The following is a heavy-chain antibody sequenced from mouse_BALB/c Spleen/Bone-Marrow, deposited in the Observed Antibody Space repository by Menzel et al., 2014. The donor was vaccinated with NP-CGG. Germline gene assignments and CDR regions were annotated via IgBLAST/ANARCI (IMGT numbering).Heavy chain of an antibody. J-gene: IGHJ3*01. CDR2: IDPANGNT. CDR3: ANYYYGSSLFAY. CDR1: GFNIKDTY. D-gene: IGHD1-1*01. Sequence: VQLKQSGAELVKPGASVKLSCTASGFNIKDTYMHWVKQRPEQGLEWIGRIDPANGNTKYDPKFQGKATITADTSSNTAYLHLSSLTSEDTAVYYCANYYYGSSLFAYWGQWILVTGSA. V-gene: IGHV14-3*02.